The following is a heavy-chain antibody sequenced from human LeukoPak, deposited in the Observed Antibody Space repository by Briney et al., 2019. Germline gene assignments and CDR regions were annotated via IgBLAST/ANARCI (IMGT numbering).Heavy chain of an antibody. CDR3: TTDTDFVVVPDYYYMDV. D-gene: IGHD2-2*01. Sequence: GGSLRLSCAASGFTFSNAWMSWVRQAPGKGLEWVGRIKSKTDGGTTDYAAPVKGRFTISRDDSKNTLYPQMNSLKTEDTAVYYCTTDTDFVVVPDYYYMDVWGKGTTVTVSS. V-gene: IGHV3-15*01. J-gene: IGHJ6*03. CDR1: GFTFSNAW. CDR2: IKSKTDGGTT.